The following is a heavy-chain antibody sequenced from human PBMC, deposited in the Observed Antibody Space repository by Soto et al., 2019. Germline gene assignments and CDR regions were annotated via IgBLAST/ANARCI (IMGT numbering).Heavy chain of an antibody. D-gene: IGHD6-19*01. CDR3: ARAWIGIAVAGRVPDYYCGMDV. J-gene: IGHJ6*02. V-gene: IGHV6-1*01. CDR2: TYYRSKWYN. Sequence: SQTLSLTCAISGDSVSSNSAAWNWIRQSPSRGLEWLGRTYYRSKWYNDYAVSVKSRITINPDTSKNQFSLQLNSVTPEDTAVYYCARAWIGIAVAGRVPDYYCGMDVWGQGTTVTVSS. CDR1: GDSVSSNSAA.